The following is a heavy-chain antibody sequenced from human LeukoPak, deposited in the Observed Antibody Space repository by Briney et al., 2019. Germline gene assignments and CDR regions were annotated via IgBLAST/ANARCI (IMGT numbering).Heavy chain of an antibody. Sequence: GGSLRLSCAASGFTFSNYWMSWVRQAPGKGLEWVANIKQDGSEKYYVDSVKGRFTISRDNSKNTLYLQMNSLRAEDTAVYYCARGPATDDSSGYYLRDWGQGTLVTASS. J-gene: IGHJ4*02. V-gene: IGHV3-7*03. D-gene: IGHD3-22*01. CDR2: IKQDGSEK. CDR1: GFTFSNYW. CDR3: ARGPATDDSSGYYLRD.